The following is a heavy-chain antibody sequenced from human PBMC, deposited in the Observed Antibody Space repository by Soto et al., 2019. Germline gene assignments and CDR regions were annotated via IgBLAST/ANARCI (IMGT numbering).Heavy chain of an antibody. Sequence: QVQLVQSGAEVKKPGASVKVSCKASGYTFTSYGISWVRQAPGQGLEWMGWISAYNGNTNYAQKLQGGVTMTTDTSPSTAYMELRSLRSGDTAVYYCAKDETSPGYRYGYRWFAPWGQGTLVTVSS. V-gene: IGHV1-18*01. D-gene: IGHD5-18*01. CDR1: GYTFTSYG. CDR3: AKDETSPGYRYGYRWFAP. J-gene: IGHJ5*02. CDR2: ISAYNGNT.